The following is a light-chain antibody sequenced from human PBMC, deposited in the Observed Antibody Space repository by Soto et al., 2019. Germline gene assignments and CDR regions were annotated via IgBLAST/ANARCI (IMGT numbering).Light chain of an antibody. CDR3: QQRSNWSLT. J-gene: IGKJ4*01. Sequence: EIVLTQSPATLSLSPVERATLSCRASQSVSSYLAWYQQKPGQAPRLLIYDASNRATGIPARFSGSGSGTDFTLTISSLEPEDFAVYYCQQRSNWSLTFGGGTKVDIK. V-gene: IGKV3-11*01. CDR2: DAS. CDR1: QSVSSY.